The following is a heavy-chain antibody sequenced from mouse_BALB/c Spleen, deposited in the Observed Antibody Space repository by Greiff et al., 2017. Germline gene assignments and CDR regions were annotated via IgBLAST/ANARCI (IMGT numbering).Heavy chain of an antibody. V-gene: IGHV1S81*02. J-gene: IGHJ3*01. CDR1: GYTFTSYW. D-gene: IGHD2-4*01. CDR2: INPSNGRT. Sequence: QVQLQQPGAELVKPGASVKLSCKASGYTFTSYWMHWVKQRPGQGLEWIGEINPSNGRTNYNEKFKSKATLTVDKSSSTAYMQLSSLTSEDSAVYDCARYTMITNAYWGQGTLVTVSA. CDR3: ARYTMITNAY.